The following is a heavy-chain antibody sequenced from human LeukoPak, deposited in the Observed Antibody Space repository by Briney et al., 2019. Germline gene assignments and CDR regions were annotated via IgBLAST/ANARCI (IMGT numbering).Heavy chain of an antibody. J-gene: IGHJ3*02. CDR3: AKNHDSNTYHTDDAFDI. Sequence: GGTLRLSCEASGFSFSTYAMSWVRQAPGKGLEWVSVISVSGFSTYYADSVKGRFTISRDMSKSTLYLQMNSLRAEDTAIYYCAKNHDSNTYHTDDAFDIWGQGTMVTVSS. CDR2: ISVSGFST. V-gene: IGHV3-23*01. D-gene: IGHD2/OR15-2a*01. CDR1: GFSFSTYA.